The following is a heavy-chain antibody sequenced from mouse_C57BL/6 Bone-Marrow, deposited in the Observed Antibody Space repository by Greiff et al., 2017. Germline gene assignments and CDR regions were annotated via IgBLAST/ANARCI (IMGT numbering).Heavy chain of an antibody. Sequence: QVQLQQSGAELVRPGASVTLSCKASGYTFTGYDMHWVKQTPVHGLEWIGAIDPENGGTSYNQKFKGKAILTADKSSSTAYMELRSLTSEDSDVYYCTRRCSSNDYWGQGTTVTVSS. D-gene: IGHD1-1*01. J-gene: IGHJ2*01. V-gene: IGHV1-15*01. CDR2: IDPENGGT. CDR1: GYTFTGYD. CDR3: TRRCSSNDY.